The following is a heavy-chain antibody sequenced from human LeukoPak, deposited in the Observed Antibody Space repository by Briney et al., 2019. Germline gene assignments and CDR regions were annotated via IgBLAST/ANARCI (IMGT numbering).Heavy chain of an antibody. CDR1: GFIFSTNA. J-gene: IGHJ5*02. D-gene: IGHD1-7*01. V-gene: IGHV1-18*01. CDR2: ISTDNGNT. CDR3: ARSRNWNYAFDP. Sequence: ASVKVSCKASGFIFSTNAISWVRQAPGQGLEWMGCISTDNGNTNYAQKFQGRVTMTTDTSTSTAYMEVRSLRSDDTAVYYCARSRNWNYAFDPWGQGTLVTVSS.